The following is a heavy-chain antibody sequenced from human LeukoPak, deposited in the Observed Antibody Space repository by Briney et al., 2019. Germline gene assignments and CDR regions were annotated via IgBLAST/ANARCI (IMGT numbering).Heavy chain of an antibody. V-gene: IGHV3-43*02. J-gene: IGHJ4*02. CDR2: ISGDGGST. D-gene: IGHD3-22*01. Sequence: PGGSLRLSCAASGFTFDDYAMHWVRQAPGKGLEWVSLISGDGGSTCYAGSVKGRFTISRDNSKNSLYLQMNSLRTEDTALYYCAKDIVDYYDSSGIDYFDYWGQGTLVTVSS. CDR1: GFTFDDYA. CDR3: AKDIVDYYDSSGIDYFDY.